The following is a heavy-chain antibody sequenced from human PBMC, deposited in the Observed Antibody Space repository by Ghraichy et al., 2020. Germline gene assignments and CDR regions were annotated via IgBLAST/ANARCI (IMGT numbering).Heavy chain of an antibody. Sequence: GGSLRLSCGVSGFTFSSDWMHWVRQLPGKGLVWVARINSDGSSTAYADSVKGRFTISRDNAKNTLFLQMNNLRAEDTAVYYCVRGAPFDYWGQGTLVTVSS. CDR3: VRGAPFDY. V-gene: IGHV3-74*01. CDR2: INSDGSST. CDR1: GFTFSSDW. J-gene: IGHJ4*02.